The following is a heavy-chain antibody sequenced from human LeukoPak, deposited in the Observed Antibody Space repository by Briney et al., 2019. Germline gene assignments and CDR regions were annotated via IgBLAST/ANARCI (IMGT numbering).Heavy chain of an antibody. CDR2: VYSSGST. V-gene: IGHV4-4*07. CDR1: GGSLNSYY. Sequence: SETLSLTCTVSGGSLNSYYPSWIRQPAGRGLYWIGRVYSSGSTNYNPSLKSRVTMSVDTSRNQLYLKLSSVTAADTAVYYCARMYSGTYGGIDYWGQGTLVTVSS. CDR3: ARMYSGTYGGIDY. J-gene: IGHJ4*02. D-gene: IGHD1-26*01.